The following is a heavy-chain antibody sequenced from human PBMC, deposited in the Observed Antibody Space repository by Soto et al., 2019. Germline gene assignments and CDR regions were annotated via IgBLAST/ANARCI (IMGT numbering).Heavy chain of an antibody. Sequence: PSETLSLTCTVSGGSISSYYWSWIRQPAGKGLEWIGRIYTSGSTNYNPSLKSRVTMSVDTSKIQFSLKLSSVTAADTAVYYCARDQGDHYGGNSIYGMDVWGQGTTVTVYS. CDR2: IYTSGST. V-gene: IGHV4-4*07. J-gene: IGHJ6*02. CDR1: GGSISSYY. CDR3: ARDQGDHYGGNSIYGMDV. D-gene: IGHD4-17*01.